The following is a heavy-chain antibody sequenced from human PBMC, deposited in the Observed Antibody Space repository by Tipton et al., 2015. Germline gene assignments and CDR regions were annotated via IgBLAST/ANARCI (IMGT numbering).Heavy chain of an antibody. V-gene: IGHV1-69*01. J-gene: IGHJ4*02. Sequence: QVQLVQSGGEVKKPGASVKVSCKTSGYTFNAYGIFWVRQAPGQGLEWMGCIIPIFGTANYAQKFQNRVTIIADESTRTAYMELSSLRSDDTAIYYCAKSDRAVGSSGIDSWGQGTLVTVSS. D-gene: IGHD1-26*01. CDR3: AKSDRAVGSSGIDS. CDR2: IIPIFGTA. CDR1: GYTFNAYG.